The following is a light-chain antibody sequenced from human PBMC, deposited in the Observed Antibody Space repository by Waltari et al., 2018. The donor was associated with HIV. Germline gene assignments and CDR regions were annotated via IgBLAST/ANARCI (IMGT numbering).Light chain of an antibody. J-gene: IGLJ3*02. V-gene: IGLV1-40*01. Sequence: QSVLTQPPSVSGAPGQRVTISCTGRSSNIGAGYDVHWYKQLPGTAPKLLIYGTSNRPSGVPDRFSASKSGTSASLTISGLHCDDEGDYYCASSVPGGALVFGGGTKVTV. CDR1: SSNIGAGYD. CDR2: GTS. CDR3: ASSVPGGALV.